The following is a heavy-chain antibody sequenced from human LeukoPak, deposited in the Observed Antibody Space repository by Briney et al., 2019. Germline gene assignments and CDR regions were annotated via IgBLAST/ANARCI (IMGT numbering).Heavy chain of an antibody. D-gene: IGHD3-22*01. CDR1: GFTFSSYE. CDR3: ARGALYYDSSGYYLNY. CDR2: IRSSGSTI. Sequence: GGSLRLSCAASGFTFSSYEMNWVRQAPGKGLEWVSYIRSSGSTIYYADSVKGRFTISRDNAKNSLYLQLNSLRAEDTAVYYCARGALYYDSSGYYLNYWGQGTLVTVSS. J-gene: IGHJ4*02. V-gene: IGHV3-48*03.